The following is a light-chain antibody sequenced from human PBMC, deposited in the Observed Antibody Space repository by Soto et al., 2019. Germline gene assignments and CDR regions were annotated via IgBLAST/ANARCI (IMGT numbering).Light chain of an antibody. CDR1: QSISSW. J-gene: IGKJ1*01. Sequence: DIQMTQSPSTLSASVGDRVTITCRASQSISSWLAWYQQKPGKAPKLLIYDASSLESGVPSRFSGSGSGTEFTLTISSLQPDDFATYYCQQYNSYSGTFGQLTKVEIK. CDR3: QQYNSYSGT. CDR2: DAS. V-gene: IGKV1-5*01.